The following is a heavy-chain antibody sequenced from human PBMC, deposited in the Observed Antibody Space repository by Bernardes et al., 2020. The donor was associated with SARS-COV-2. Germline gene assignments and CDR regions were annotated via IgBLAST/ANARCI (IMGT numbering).Heavy chain of an antibody. CDR3: ARAGYCSSTSCYAWAYYYYGMDV. CDR1: GFTFSDYY. CDR2: ISSSSSYT. D-gene: IGHD2-2*01. V-gene: IGHV3-11*06. Sequence: GGSLRLSCAASGFTFSDYYMSWIRQAPGQGLEWVSYISSSSSYTNYADSVKGRFTISRDNAKNSLYLQMNSLRAEDTAVYYCARAGYCSSTSCYAWAYYYYGMDVWGQGTTVTVSS. J-gene: IGHJ6*02.